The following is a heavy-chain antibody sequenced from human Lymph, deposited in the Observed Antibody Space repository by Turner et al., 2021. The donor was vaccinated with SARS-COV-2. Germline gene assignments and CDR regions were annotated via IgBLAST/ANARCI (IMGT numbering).Heavy chain of an antibody. D-gene: IGHD1-1*01. J-gene: IGHJ4*02. CDR1: GYTLTELS. CDR3: ATLKSNWKILTGRYYFDF. V-gene: IGHV1-24*01. Sequence: QVQLVQSGAEVKKPGASVKVSCKVSGYTLTELSIHWVRQAPGKGLEWMGGFDPEDGETIYAQKFQGRLTMTEDTSTDTAYMELSSLRSEDTAVYYCATLKSNWKILTGRYYFDFWGQGTLVTVSS. CDR2: FDPEDGET.